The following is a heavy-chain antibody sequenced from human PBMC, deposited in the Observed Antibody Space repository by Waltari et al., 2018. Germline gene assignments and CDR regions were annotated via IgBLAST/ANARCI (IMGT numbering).Heavy chain of an antibody. CDR2: IYPGDSDT. J-gene: IGHJ5*02. Sequence: EVQLVQSGAEVKKPGESLKISCKGSGYSFTSYWIGWVRQMPGKGLEWMGIIYPGDSDTRYRPSLQGQVTISADKSISTAYLQWSSLKASDTAMYYCARVVGDCGGDCQNWFDPWGQGTLVTVSS. CDR1: GYSFTSYW. CDR3: ARVVGDCGGDCQNWFDP. V-gene: IGHV5-51*01. D-gene: IGHD2-21*01.